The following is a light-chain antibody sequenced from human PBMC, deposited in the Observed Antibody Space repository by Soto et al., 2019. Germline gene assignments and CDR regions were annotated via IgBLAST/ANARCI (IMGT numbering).Light chain of an antibody. Sequence: DIQMTQSPSSLSASVGDRVTITCRASQDISSYLVWYQQKPGKVPELLIYAASTLQPGVPSRFSGSGSGTEFTLSIRGLQPEDVATYYCQKYYSAPLTFGGGTKVEI. CDR3: QKYYSAPLT. J-gene: IGKJ4*01. CDR1: QDISSY. CDR2: AAS. V-gene: IGKV1-27*01.